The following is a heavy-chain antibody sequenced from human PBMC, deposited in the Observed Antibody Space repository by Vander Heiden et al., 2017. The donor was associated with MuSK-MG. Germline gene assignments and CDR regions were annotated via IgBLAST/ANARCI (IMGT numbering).Heavy chain of an antibody. J-gene: IGHJ4*02. CDR1: GFTFSGDA. CDR3: ARGSNSYN. Sequence: VQLVESGGGLVRPGGSLRLSCAASGFTFSGDARNWVRQAPGKGLEWVSSINKNSSYKYYADSVKGRFSISRDNAKNSLYLQMNSLRVEDTAVYYCARGSNSYNWGQGTLVTVSS. V-gene: IGHV3-21*01. D-gene: IGHD6-6*01. CDR2: INKNSSYK.